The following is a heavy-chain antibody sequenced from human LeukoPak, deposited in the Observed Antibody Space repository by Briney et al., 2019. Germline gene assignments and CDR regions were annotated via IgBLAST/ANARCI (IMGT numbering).Heavy chain of an antibody. CDR2: INLNTGGT. D-gene: IGHD6-13*01. Sequence: ASVKVSCKASGYTFTGYYMHWVRQAPGQGLEWMGWINLNTGGTNYAQKFQGRVTMTRGTSISTAYMELSSLRSDDTAVYYCARVLVSSSFDPWGQGTLVTVSS. CDR3: ARVLVSSSFDP. V-gene: IGHV1-2*02. CDR1: GYTFTGYY. J-gene: IGHJ5*02.